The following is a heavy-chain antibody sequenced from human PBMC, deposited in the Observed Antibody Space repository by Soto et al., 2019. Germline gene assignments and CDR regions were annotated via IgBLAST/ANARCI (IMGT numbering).Heavy chain of an antibody. D-gene: IGHD2-2*01. J-gene: IGHJ6*02. V-gene: IGHV4-34*01. CDR2: INHSGST. CDR3: ARVLGIVVVPAADYYYYYGMDV. Sequence: SETLSLTCAVYGGSFSGYYWSWIRQPPGKGLEWIGEINHSGSTNYNPSLKSRVTISVDTSKNQFSLKLSSVTAADTAVYYCARVLGIVVVPAADYYYYYGMDVWGQGTTVTVSS. CDR1: GGSFSGYY.